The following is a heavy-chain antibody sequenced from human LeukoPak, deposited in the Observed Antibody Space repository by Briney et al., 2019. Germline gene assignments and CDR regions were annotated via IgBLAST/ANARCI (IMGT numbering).Heavy chain of an antibody. Sequence: GGSLRLSCEASGFTLSNYWLSWVRQAPGKGLEWVANIARDGSEENYVDSVRGRFTISRDIAKNSLYLQMNNLRAEDTGVYYCARGPPLFDPWGQGTLVAVSS. V-gene: IGHV3-7*01. CDR1: GFTLSNYW. CDR2: IARDGSEE. J-gene: IGHJ5*02. CDR3: ARGPPLFDP.